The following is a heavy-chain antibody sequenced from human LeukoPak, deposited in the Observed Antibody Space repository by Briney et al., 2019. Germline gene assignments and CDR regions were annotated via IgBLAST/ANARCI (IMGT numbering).Heavy chain of an antibody. CDR2: IKSKTDGGTT. D-gene: IGHD3-3*01. V-gene: IGHV3-15*01. CDR3: TTDPSYHDFWSGYSSFDY. CDR1: GFSFNNYR. Sequence: PGGSLRLSCVASGFSFNNYRMTWVRQAPGKGLEWVGRIKSKTDGGTTDYAAPVKGRFTISRDDSKNTLYLQMNSLKTEDTAVYYCTTDPSYHDFWSGYSSFDYWGQGTLVTVSS. J-gene: IGHJ4*02.